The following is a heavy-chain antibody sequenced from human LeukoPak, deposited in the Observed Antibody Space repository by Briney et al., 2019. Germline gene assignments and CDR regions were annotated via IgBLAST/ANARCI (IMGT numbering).Heavy chain of an antibody. D-gene: IGHD1-7*01. CDR2: ISGSGGTT. CDR3: AKRTGVTELHFDH. Sequence: GGSLRLSCAASGFTFSGFAMSWVRQAPGKGLEWVSTISGSGGTTYYADSVKGRFTISRDNSKNTLYLQINSLRAEDTAVYYCAKRTGVTELHFDHWGQGTLVTVSS. J-gene: IGHJ4*02. CDR1: GFTFSGFA. V-gene: IGHV3-23*01.